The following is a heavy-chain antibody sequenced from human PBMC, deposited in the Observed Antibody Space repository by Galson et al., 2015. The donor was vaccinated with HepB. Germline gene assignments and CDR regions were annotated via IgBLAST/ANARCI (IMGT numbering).Heavy chain of an antibody. CDR2: IKQDGSEK. J-gene: IGHJ4*02. D-gene: IGHD4-11*01. CDR3: TRGQTTSEY. CDR1: GFAFSDHY. V-gene: IGHV3-7*01. Sequence: SLRLSCATSGFAFSDHYMDWVRQAPGKGLEWVANIKQDGSEKYYVDSVKGRFTISRDNARNSLYLQINSLRAEDTAIYYCTRGQTTSEYWGQGTLVTVSS.